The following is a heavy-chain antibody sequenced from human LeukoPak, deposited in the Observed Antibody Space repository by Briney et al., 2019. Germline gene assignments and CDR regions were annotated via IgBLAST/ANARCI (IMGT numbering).Heavy chain of an antibody. J-gene: IGHJ3*02. Sequence: PSETLSLTCTVSGGSISSYYWSWIRQPPRKGLEWIGYIYYSGSTNYNPSLKSRVTISVDTSKNQFSLKLSSVTAADTAVYYCARHRNSGGTDAFDIWGQGTMVTVSS. D-gene: IGHD2-15*01. V-gene: IGHV4-59*08. CDR2: IYYSGST. CDR3: ARHRNSGGTDAFDI. CDR1: GGSISSYY.